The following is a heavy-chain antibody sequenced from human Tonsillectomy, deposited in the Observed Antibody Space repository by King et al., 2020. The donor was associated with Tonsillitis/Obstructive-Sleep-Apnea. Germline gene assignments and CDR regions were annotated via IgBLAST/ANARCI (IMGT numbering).Heavy chain of an antibody. D-gene: IGHD6-19*01. V-gene: IGHV3-30*04. CDR2: ISYDGSNK. CDR3: ARDNITVAEYHFDY. Sequence: VQLVESGGGVVQPGRSLRLSCAASGFTFSSYAMHWVRQAPGKGLEWVAVISYDGSNKYYADSVKGRFTISRDNSKNTLYLQMNSLRAEDTAVYYCARDNITVAEYHFDYWGQGTLVTVSS. J-gene: IGHJ4*02. CDR1: GFTFSSYA.